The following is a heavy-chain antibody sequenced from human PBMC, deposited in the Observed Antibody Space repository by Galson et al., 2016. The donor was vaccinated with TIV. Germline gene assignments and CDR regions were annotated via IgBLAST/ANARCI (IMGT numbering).Heavy chain of an antibody. Sequence: SLRLSCAASGLTVSNNYMTWVRQAPGKGLEWVSIIYGGGDTYYADSVRGRFTLSRDNSKDILYLHMNGLRADDSAVYYCARDRVVGATYYNYYYGMDVWGQGTTVTVSS. CDR1: GLTVSNNY. J-gene: IGHJ6*02. CDR2: IYGGGDT. CDR3: ARDRVVGATYYNYYYGMDV. D-gene: IGHD2-15*01. V-gene: IGHV3-66*02.